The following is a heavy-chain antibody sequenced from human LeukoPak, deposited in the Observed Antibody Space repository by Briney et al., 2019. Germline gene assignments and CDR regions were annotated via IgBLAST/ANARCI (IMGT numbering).Heavy chain of an antibody. J-gene: IGHJ6*03. CDR2: IWYDGSNK. V-gene: IGHV3-33*06. CDR3: AKDGPAAAGSTWNYYYYYYYMDV. D-gene: IGHD6-13*01. Sequence: PGGSLRLSCAASGFTFSSYGVHWVRHAPGKGLEWVAVIWYDGSNKYYADSVKGRFTISRDNSKNTLYLQMNSLRAEDTAVYYCAKDGPAAAGSTWNYYYYYYYMDVWGKGTTVTVSS. CDR1: GFTFSSYG.